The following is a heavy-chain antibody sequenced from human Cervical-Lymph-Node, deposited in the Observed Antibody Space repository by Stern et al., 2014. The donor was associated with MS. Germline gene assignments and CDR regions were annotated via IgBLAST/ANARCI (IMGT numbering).Heavy chain of an antibody. Sequence: DHLVESGGGVVQPGTSLRLSCAASGFTFSNYGMHWVRQAPGQGLEWVAVISVDADVKFYADSVKGRCSMSRDTPKNTMYRQLNSLKVEDTAVYLCAKKSVGTTGTTTAFDYWGQGTLVTVSS. CDR1: GFTFSNYG. V-gene: IGHV3-30*18. J-gene: IGHJ4*02. D-gene: IGHD1-1*01. CDR3: AKKSVGTTGTTTAFDY. CDR2: ISVDADVK.